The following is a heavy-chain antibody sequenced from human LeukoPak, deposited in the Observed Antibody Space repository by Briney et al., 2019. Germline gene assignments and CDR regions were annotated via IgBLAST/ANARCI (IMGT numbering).Heavy chain of an antibody. D-gene: IGHD3-22*01. CDR2: ISSSGSTI. J-gene: IGHJ2*01. CDR3: AREGYNYDSSGYQSRYFDL. Sequence: SGGSLRLSCATSGFTFSSYWMSWIRQAPGKGLEWVSYISSSGSTIYYADSVKGRFTISRDNAKNSLYLQMNSLRAEDTAVYYCAREGYNYDSSGYQSRYFDLWGRGTLVTVSS. V-gene: IGHV3-11*04. CDR1: GFTFSSYW.